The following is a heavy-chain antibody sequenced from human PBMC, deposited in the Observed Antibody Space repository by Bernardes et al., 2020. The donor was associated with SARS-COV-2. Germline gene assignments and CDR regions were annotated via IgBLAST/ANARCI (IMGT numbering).Heavy chain of an antibody. V-gene: IGHV3-66*02. CDR3: ARGEGYSGYDYFDY. D-gene: IGHD5-12*01. J-gene: IGHJ4*02. Sequence: VGSLRLSCAASGFTVSSNYMSWVRQAPGKGLEWVSVIYSGGSTYYADSVKGRFTISRDNSKNTLYLQMNSLRAEDTAVYYCARGEGYSGYDYFDYWGQGTLVTVSS. CDR2: IYSGGST. CDR1: GFTVSSNY.